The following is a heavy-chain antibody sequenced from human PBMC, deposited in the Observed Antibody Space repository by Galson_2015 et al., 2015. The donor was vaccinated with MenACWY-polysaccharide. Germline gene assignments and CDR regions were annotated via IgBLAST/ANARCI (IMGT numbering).Heavy chain of an antibody. Sequence: GSTYYAASVKGRFTISKDNSKNTLYLQMNSLRVEDTAVYYCAREDFCSGGTCYFYDYWGQGTLVTVSS. D-gene: IGHD2-15*01. J-gene: IGHJ4*02. CDR2: GST. V-gene: IGHV3-23*01. CDR3: AREDFCSGGTCYFYDY.